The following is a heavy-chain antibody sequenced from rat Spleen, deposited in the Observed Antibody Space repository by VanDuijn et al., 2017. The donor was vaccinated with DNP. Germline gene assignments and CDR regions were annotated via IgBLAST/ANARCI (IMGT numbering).Heavy chain of an antibody. V-gene: IGHV5-7*01. CDR3: ATHVTVALFDY. Sequence: EVQLVESGGGLVQPGRSLKLSCAASGFTFSDYYMAWVRQAPKKGLELVAAISYDGSSTYYPDSVKGRFTISRDNAKSTLYLQMDSLRSEDTATYYCATHVTVALFDYWGQGVMVTVSS. D-gene: IGHD1-8*01. CDR1: GFTFSDYY. CDR2: ISYDGSST. J-gene: IGHJ2*01.